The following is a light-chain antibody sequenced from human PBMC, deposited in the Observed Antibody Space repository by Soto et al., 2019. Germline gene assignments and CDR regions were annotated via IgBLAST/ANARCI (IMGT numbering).Light chain of an antibody. V-gene: IGKV3-11*01. CDR1: QSVSSY. Sequence: EVGFTQSPSTLSLSPGERATLSCRASQSVSSYLAWYQQKPGQAPRLLIYDASNRATGIPARFSGSGSGTDFTLTISSLQSEDFAVYYCQQYNNWPPVTFGQGTKVDIK. CDR3: QQYNNWPPVT. J-gene: IGKJ1*01. CDR2: DAS.